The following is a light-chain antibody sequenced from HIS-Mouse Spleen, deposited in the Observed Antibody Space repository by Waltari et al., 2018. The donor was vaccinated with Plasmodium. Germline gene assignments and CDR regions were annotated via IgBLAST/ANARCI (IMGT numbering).Light chain of an antibody. V-gene: IGLV3-1*01. CDR3: QAWDSSTAVV. CDR2: QTS. Sequence: SYELTQPPSVSVSPGQPASIPCSDDKLGAKYACWYQQKPGQSPVLVIYQTSKRPSGIPERFSGSNSGNTATLTISGTQAMDEADYYCQAWDSSTAVVFGGGTKLTVL. CDR1: KLGAKY. J-gene: IGLJ2*01.